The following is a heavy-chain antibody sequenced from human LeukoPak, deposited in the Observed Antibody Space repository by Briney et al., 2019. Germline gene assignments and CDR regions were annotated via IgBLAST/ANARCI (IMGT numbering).Heavy chain of an antibody. CDR1: GYTFSSFY. J-gene: IGHJ4*02. CDR2: INPNSGGT. Sequence: ASVKVSCKASGYTFSSFYMHWVRQAPGQGLEWMGWINPNSGGTNYAQKFQGRVTMTRDTSTRTAYMELSRLRSDDTAVYYCARPDGDRGGTEYWGQGTLVTVSS. D-gene: IGHD4-17*01. V-gene: IGHV1-2*02. CDR3: ARPDGDRGGTEY.